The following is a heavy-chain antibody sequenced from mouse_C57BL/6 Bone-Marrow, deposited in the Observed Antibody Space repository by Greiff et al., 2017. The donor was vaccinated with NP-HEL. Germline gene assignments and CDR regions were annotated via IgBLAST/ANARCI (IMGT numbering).Heavy chain of an antibody. Sequence: EVQLHQSGPELVKPGASVKMSCKASGYTFTDYNMHWVKQSHGKSLEWIGYINPNNGGTSYNQKFKGKATLTVNKSSSTAYMELRSLTSEDSAVYYCARLVYYGNSYYFDYWGQGTTLTVSS. CDR1: GYTFTDYN. CDR2: INPNNGGT. V-gene: IGHV1-22*01. J-gene: IGHJ2*01. CDR3: ARLVYYGNSYYFDY. D-gene: IGHD2-1*01.